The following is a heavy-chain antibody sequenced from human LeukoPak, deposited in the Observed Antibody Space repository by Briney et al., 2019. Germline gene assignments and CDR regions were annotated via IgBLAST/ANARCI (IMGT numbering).Heavy chain of an antibody. J-gene: IGHJ4*02. CDR2: INHRGST. D-gene: IGHD3-9*01. V-gene: IGHV4-34*01. CDR1: GGSFRGYY. CDR3: ARGDILTGYSY. Sequence: SETLSLTCAVYGGSFRGYYWSWIRQPPGQGLEWIGEINHRGSTKYNPSLKSRVTISVDTSKNQFSLNLRSATAADTAVYYCARGDILTGYSYWGQGTLVTVSS.